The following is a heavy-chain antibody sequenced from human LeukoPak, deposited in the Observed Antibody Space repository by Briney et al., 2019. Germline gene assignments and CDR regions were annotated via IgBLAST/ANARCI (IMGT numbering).Heavy chain of an antibody. V-gene: IGHV4-61*02. CDR1: GGSISSGSYY. Sequence: SQTLSLTCTVSGGSISSGSYYWSWIRQPAGKGLEWIGRIYSSGSTNYNPSRKSPITIAVDTTKNTFSLKLSAATAADAAAYYCARGARVSIDYWGQGTLVTVSS. D-gene: IGHD4-11*01. J-gene: IGHJ4*02. CDR2: IYSSGST. CDR3: ARGARVSIDY.